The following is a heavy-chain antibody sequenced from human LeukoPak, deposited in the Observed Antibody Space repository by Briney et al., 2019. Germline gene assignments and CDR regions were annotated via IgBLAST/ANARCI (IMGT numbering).Heavy chain of an antibody. Sequence: SETLSLTCTVAGGSISNYYWSWIRQPPGKGLEWIGYIYHTGRTRYNPSLKSRVVMSVETSQNQFSLKVRSVTAADTAVYYCARGDSGDDYSPFYYWGQGILVTVSS. CDR1: GGSISNYY. CDR2: IYHTGRT. CDR3: ARGDSGDDYSPFYY. V-gene: IGHV4-59*01. J-gene: IGHJ4*02. D-gene: IGHD5-12*01.